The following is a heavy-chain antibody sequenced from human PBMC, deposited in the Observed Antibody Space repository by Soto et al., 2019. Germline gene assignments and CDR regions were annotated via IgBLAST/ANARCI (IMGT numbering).Heavy chain of an antibody. V-gene: IGHV3-30-3*01. D-gene: IGHD3-22*01. CDR1: GFTFSSYA. Sequence: QVQLVESGGGVVQPGRSLRLSCAASGFTFSSYAMHWVRQAPGKGLEWVALISYDGSNKYYADSVKGRFTISRDSSKNTLFLQMNSLRAEDTAVYYCATWYYDTSKTYYLGMDVWGQGTTVTVSS. CDR3: ATWYYDTSKTYYLGMDV. J-gene: IGHJ6*02. CDR2: ISYDGSNK.